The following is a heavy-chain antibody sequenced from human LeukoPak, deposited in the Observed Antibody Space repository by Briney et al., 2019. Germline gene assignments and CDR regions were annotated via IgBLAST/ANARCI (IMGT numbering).Heavy chain of an antibody. V-gene: IGHV3-20*04. Sequence: GGSLRLSCAASGFTFDDYGMSWVRQAPGKGLEWVSGTNWNGGSTGYADSVKGRFTISRDNAKNSLYLQMNSLRAEDTALYYCASSRITGTRASTYYFDYWGQGTLVTVSS. J-gene: IGHJ4*02. CDR2: TNWNGGST. CDR1: GFTFDDYG. D-gene: IGHD1-7*01. CDR3: ASSRITGTRASTYYFDY.